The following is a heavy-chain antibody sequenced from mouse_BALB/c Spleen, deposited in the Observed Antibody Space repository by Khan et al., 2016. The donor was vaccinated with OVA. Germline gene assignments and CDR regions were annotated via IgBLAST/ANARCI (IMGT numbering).Heavy chain of an antibody. CDR3: ARPPYFSYTLDH. V-gene: IGHV9-1*02. CDR1: GYTFTNYG. CDR2: INTYTGEP. D-gene: IGHD2-10*01. J-gene: IGHJ4*01. Sequence: QIQLVQSGPELKKPGETVKISYKASGYTFTNYGMNWVKQSPGKALKWMGWINTYTGEPTYADDFKGRFAFSLETSASTAYLQINNLKNEDMATYFCARPPYFSYTLDHWGQGTSVPVSS.